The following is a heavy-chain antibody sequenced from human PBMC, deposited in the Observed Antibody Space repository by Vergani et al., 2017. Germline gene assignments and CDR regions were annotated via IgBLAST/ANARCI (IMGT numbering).Heavy chain of an antibody. CDR1: GYTFSSYA. J-gene: IGHJ4*02. V-gene: IGHV1-46*03. Sequence: QVQLVQSGAEVKKPGASVQVSCKASGYTFSSYAISWVRQAPGQGLEWMGIINPSGGSTSYAQKFQGRVTMTRDTSTSTVYMELSSLRSEDTAVYYCTRGWYYDSIAYWAYWGQGTLVTVSS. D-gene: IGHD3-22*01. CDR3: TRGWYYDSIAYWAY. CDR2: INPSGGST.